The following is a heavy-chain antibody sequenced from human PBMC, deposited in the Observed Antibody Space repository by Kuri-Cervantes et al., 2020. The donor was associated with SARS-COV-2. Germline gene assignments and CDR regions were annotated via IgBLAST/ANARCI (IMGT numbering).Heavy chain of an antibody. V-gene: IGHV1-2*02. CDR2: INPNSGGT. J-gene: IGHJ6*03. CDR1: GYTFTGYH. D-gene: IGHD3-3*01. CDR3: ATRFLEPYYYYMDV. Sequence: ASVKVSCKASGYTFTGYHMHWVRQAPGQGLEWMGWINPNSGGTNYAQKFQGRVTMTRDTSISTAYMELSRLRSEDTAVYYCATRFLEPYYYYMDVWGKGTTVTVSS.